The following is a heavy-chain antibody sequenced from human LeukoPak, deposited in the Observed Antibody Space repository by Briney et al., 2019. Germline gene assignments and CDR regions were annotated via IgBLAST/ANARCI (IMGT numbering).Heavy chain of an antibody. J-gene: IGHJ3*02. V-gene: IGHV3-21*01. CDR1: GFTFSTYW. D-gene: IGHD6-13*01. Sequence: GGSLRLSCAASGFTFSTYWMHWVRQAPGKGLVWVSSISGAGTYIFYADSVKGRFTLSRDNAKKSLYLQMNSLRAEDTAVYYCVRDGFFRSSSWSGDAFDIWGLGTMVTVSS. CDR2: ISGAGTYI. CDR3: VRDGFFRSSSWSGDAFDI.